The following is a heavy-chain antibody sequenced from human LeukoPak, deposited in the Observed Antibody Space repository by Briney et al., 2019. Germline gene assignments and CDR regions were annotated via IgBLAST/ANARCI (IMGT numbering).Heavy chain of an antibody. CDR2: ISSSSSYI. CDR1: GFTFSSYS. Sequence: GGSLRLSCAASGFTFSSYSMNWVRQAPGKGLEWVSSISSSSSYIYYADSVKGRFTISRDNAKNSLYLQMNSLRAEDTAVYYCARDSRRDGYNFALYWGQGTLVTVSS. V-gene: IGHV3-21*01. CDR3: ARDSRRDGYNFALY. J-gene: IGHJ4*02. D-gene: IGHD5-24*01.